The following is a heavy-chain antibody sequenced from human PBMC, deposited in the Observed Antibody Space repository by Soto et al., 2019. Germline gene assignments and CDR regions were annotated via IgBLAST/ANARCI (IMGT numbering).Heavy chain of an antibody. J-gene: IGHJ4*02. CDR2: IYYSGST. D-gene: IGHD2-8*02. CDR3: ARATSFSGHHGY. CDR1: GGSFSSGGYY. Sequence: QLQLQESGPGLVKPSQTLSLACTDSGGSFSSGGYYWSWIRQLPGKGLEWIGYIYYSGSTYYNPSLKSLFTITVDKSKNQFSLKLSSVTAADTAVYYCARATSFSGHHGYWGQGTLVPVSS. V-gene: IGHV4-31*01.